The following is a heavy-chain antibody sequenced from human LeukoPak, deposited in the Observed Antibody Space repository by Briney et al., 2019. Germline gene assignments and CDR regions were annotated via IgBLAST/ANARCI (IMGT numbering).Heavy chain of an antibody. D-gene: IGHD5-18*01. CDR2: INPKSGGT. Sequence: ASVKVSCKASGYTFTDYYMHWVRQAPGQGLEWMGWINPKSGGTIYAQKFQGRVTMTRDTSISTAYMELSSLKSDDTAVYYCAREDTAMVNVDYWGQGTLVTVSS. V-gene: IGHV1-2*02. CDR1: GYTFTDYY. J-gene: IGHJ4*02. CDR3: AREDTAMVNVDY.